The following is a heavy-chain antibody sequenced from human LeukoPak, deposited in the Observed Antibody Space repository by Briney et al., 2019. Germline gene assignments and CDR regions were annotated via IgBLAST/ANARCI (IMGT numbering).Heavy chain of an antibody. D-gene: IGHD3-16*01. CDR2: ISYYGNT. CDR3: ARSRVSGAITPLYY. CDR1: GGSISPHS. Sequence: PSETLSLTCTVPGGSISPHSWSWIRQPPGKGLEWIGYISYYGNTDYNPSLKSRVTMSLETSKNQLSLRLSSVTAADTAVYYCARSRVSGAITPLYYWGQGTLVTVSS. J-gene: IGHJ4*02. V-gene: IGHV4-59*11.